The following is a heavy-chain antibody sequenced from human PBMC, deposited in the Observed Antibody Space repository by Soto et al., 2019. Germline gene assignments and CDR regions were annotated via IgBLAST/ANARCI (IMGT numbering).Heavy chain of an antibody. Sequence: QAQLVESGGGVVQPGRSLRLSCEAAVSGFSFSNYGMHWVRQAPGKGLEWVAVISYDGSRKNYADSVRGRFIISRDNSKKTLSLQMNSLKREDTGVYFCAKGHGDNPPGYYYFDSWGQGTLVTVSS. CDR1: GFSFSNYG. CDR2: ISYDGSRK. CDR3: AKGHGDNPPGYYYFDS. D-gene: IGHD2-15*01. J-gene: IGHJ4*02. V-gene: IGHV3-30*18.